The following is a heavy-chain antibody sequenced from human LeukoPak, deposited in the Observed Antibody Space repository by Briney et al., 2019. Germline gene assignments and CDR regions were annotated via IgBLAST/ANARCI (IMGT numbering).Heavy chain of an antibody. CDR3: ARVWTNYYYMDV. J-gene: IGHJ6*03. D-gene: IGHD1-1*01. CDR1: GGTFSSYA. CDR2: IIPIFGTA. Sequence: SVKVSCKASGGTFSSYAISWVRQAPGQGLEWMGGIIPIFGTANYAQKFQGRVTITADESTSTAYMELSSLRSEDTAVYYCARVWTNYYYMDVWGKGTTVTVSS. V-gene: IGHV1-69*01.